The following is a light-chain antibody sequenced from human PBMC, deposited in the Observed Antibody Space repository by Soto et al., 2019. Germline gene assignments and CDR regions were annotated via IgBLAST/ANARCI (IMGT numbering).Light chain of an antibody. V-gene: IGKV1-27*01. CDR1: QGISNH. CDR3: QKYNSAPWT. Sequence: DIQMTQSPASLSTSVGDRVTITCRASQGISNHLAWYQQKPGKVPKLLIYAASTLQSGVPSRFSGSGSGTDFTLTIRSLQPEDVATYYCQKYNSAPWTFGQGTKVEIK. J-gene: IGKJ1*01. CDR2: AAS.